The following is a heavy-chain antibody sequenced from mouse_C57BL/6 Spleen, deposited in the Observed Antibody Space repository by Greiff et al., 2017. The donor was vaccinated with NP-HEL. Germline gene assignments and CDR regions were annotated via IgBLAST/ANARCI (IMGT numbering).Heavy chain of an antibody. CDR1: GYAFSSYW. CDR3: ARSPYYYGSSYNFDY. CDR2: LYPGDGDT. J-gene: IGHJ2*01. Sequence: VQLQQSGAELVKPGASVKISCKASGYAFSSYWMNWVKQRPGKGLEWIGQLYPGDGDTNYNGKFKGKATLTADISSSTAYMQLSSLTSEDSAVYFCARSPYYYGSSYNFDYWGQGTTLTVSS. D-gene: IGHD1-1*01. V-gene: IGHV1-80*01.